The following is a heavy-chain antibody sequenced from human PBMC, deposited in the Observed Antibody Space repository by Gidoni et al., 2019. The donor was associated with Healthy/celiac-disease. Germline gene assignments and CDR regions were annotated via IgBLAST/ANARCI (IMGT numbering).Heavy chain of an antibody. CDR2: ISSSSRYT. CDR1: AFTFRDYY. V-gene: IGHV3-11*05. CDR3: ARPGLGWYGELPDY. Sequence: QVQLVASGRGLVKPGGSLRLSFASSAFTFRDYYMSWFRQAPGKGLEWVSYISSSSRYTNYADSVKGRLTISRDNAKNSRYLQRNSLRAEDTAVYDCARPGLGWYGELPDYWGQGTLVTVSS. J-gene: IGHJ4*02. D-gene: IGHD3-10*01.